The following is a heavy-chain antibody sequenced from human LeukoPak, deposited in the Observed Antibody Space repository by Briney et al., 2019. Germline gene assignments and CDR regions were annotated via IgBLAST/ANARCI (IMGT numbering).Heavy chain of an antibody. CDR1: GFTFSSYA. J-gene: IGHJ3*02. CDR3: AKLKWGPPHENDAFDI. D-gene: IGHD7-27*01. V-gene: IGHV3-30*02. CDR2: IRYDGSNK. Sequence: LGGSLRLSCAASGFTFSSYAMSWVRQAPGKGLEWVAFIRYDGSNKYYADSVKGRFTISRDNSKNTLYLQMNSLRAEDTAVYYCAKLKWGPPHENDAFDIWGQGTMVTVSS.